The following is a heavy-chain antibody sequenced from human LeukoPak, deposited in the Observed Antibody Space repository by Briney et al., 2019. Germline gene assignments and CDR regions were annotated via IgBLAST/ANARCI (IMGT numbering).Heavy chain of an antibody. Sequence: GSLILSCAASGFTFSSYAMHWVRQAPGKGLEYVSGNSSNGGSTYYANSVKGRFTSSRDNSKSTLYLQLGSLRAEDMAVYYCARGYDFWSGYWSHSDYWGQGTLVTVSS. D-gene: IGHD3-3*01. CDR3: ARGYDFWSGYWSHSDY. V-gene: IGHV3-64*01. CDR2: NSSNGGST. J-gene: IGHJ4*02. CDR1: GFTFSSYA.